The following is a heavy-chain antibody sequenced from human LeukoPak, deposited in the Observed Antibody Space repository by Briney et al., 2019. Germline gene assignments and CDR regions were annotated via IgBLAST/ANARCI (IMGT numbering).Heavy chain of an antibody. CDR1: GGSFSGNY. CDR3: ARGEITIFLDY. D-gene: IGHD3-9*01. Sequence: SETLSLTCAVYGGSFSGNYWTLIRQTPGRGLEWIGESSPTGDITGYNPSLRGRVTISVDTSKNQFSLKLSSVTAADTAVYYCARGEITIFLDYWGQGTLVTVSS. J-gene: IGHJ4*02. V-gene: IGHV4-34*01. CDR2: SSPTGDIT.